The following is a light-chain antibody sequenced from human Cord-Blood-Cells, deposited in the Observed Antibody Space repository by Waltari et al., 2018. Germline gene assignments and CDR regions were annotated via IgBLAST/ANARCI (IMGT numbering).Light chain of an antibody. CDR2: WAS. J-gene: IGKJ2*04. V-gene: IGKV4-1*01. Sequence: DIVMTQSPDSLAVSLGERATINCKSSQSVLYSSNNKNYLAWYQQKPGQPPKLLIYWASARESWVPERVSGSGSGTDVTLTISSLQAEDVAVYYCQHYYSTPCSFGQGTKLEIK. CDR1: QSVLYSSNNKNY. CDR3: QHYYSTPCS.